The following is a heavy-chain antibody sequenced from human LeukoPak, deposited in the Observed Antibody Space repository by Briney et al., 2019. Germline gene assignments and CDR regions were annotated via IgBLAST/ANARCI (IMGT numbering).Heavy chain of an antibody. J-gene: IGHJ3*01. V-gene: IGHV3-15*01. CDR2: IRSNLYLGGR. D-gene: IGHD3-16*01. CDR3: ATDWGSGDSCLRALDL. Sequence: GGSLRLSCAASGFTFSNAWLHWVRQAPGKGLEWVGRIRSNLYLGGRDFAAPVRDRFTMSRDDEKNTLYLQMDRMKMKNEDMYYCATDWGSGDSCLRALDLWGQGTMVVVSS. CDR1: GFTFSNAW.